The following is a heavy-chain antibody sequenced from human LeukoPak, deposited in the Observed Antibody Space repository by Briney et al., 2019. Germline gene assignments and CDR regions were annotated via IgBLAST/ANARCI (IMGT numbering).Heavy chain of an antibody. D-gene: IGHD3-22*01. CDR2: IKQDGSEK. CDR3: AKGYTYYYDSSGYHYRDYGMDV. V-gene: IGHV3-7*01. Sequence: HPGGSLRLSCAASGFTFSSYWMSWVRQAPGKGLEWVANIKQDGSEKYYADSVKGRFTISRDNSKNTLYLQMNSLRAEDTAVYYCAKGYTYYYDSSGYHYRDYGMDVWGQGTTVTVSS. J-gene: IGHJ6*02. CDR1: GFTFSSYW.